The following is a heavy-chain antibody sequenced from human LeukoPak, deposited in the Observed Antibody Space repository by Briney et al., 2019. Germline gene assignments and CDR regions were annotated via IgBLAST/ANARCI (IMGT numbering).Heavy chain of an antibody. J-gene: IGHJ5*02. V-gene: IGHV3-33*01. Sequence: GGSLRLSCAASGFTFSRYGMHWVRQVPGKGLEWVAVVWFDGTEKYYADSVKGRFTISKDNSKNTMNLQMNSLRAEDTAVYYCARVRRSGDWFDPWGQGTLVTVSS. CDR3: ARVRRSGDWFDP. D-gene: IGHD3-10*01. CDR2: VWFDGTEK. CDR1: GFTFSRYG.